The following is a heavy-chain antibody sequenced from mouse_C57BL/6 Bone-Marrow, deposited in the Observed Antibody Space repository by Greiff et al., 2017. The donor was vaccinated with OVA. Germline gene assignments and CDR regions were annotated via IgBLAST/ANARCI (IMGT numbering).Heavy chain of an antibody. CDR1: GYAFSSSW. D-gene: IGHD3-1*01. CDR2: IYPGDGDT. Sequence: QVQLQQSGPELVKPGASVKISCKASGYAFSSSWMNWVKQRPGQGLEWIGRIYPGDGDTNYTGKFKGKATLTAAKSSNTAYMQLRSLTSEDSAVWVCAREGYGWGQGNVVTVSA. V-gene: IGHV1-82*01. CDR3: AREGYG. J-gene: IGHJ3*01.